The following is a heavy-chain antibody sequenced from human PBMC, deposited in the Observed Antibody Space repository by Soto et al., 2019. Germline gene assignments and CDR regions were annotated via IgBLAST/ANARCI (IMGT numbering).Heavy chain of an antibody. CDR2: ITSNGGNT. J-gene: IGHJ6*02. Sequence: EVQLVESGGGLVQPGGSLRLSCAAAGFTVSSYAMHWVRQAPGKGLEYVSDITSNGGNTDYASSVKGRFTISRDNSKNTLYLQMGSLRAEDMAVYYCARRIPFGYGMDVWGQGTTVTVSS. V-gene: IGHV3-64*01. CDR3: ARRIPFGYGMDV. D-gene: IGHD2-21*01. CDR1: GFTVSSYA.